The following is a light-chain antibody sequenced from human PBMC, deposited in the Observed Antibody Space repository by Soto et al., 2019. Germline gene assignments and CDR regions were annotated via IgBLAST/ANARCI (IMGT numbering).Light chain of an antibody. CDR2: ENN. CDR3: GTWDSSLSAHWV. CDR1: SSNIGNNY. J-gene: IGLJ3*02. V-gene: IGLV1-51*02. Sequence: QSVLTQPPSVSAAPGQKVTISCSGSSSNIGNNYVSWYQQLPGTAPKLLIYENNKRPSGIPDRFSGSKSGTSATLGITGLQTGDEADYYCGTWDSSLSAHWVFGGGTKVTVL.